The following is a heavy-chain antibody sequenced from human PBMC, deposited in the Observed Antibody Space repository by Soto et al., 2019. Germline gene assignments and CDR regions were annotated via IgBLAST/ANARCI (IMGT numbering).Heavy chain of an antibody. CDR1: GGSVSRGAYY. CDR3: ARKTSYYDSSGYAFDY. V-gene: IGHV4-31*03. D-gene: IGHD3-22*01. Sequence: SETLSLTCTVSGGSVSRGAYYWSWIRQHPGKGLEWIGYIYYSGSTYYNPSLKSRVTISVDTSKNQFSLKLTSVTVADTAVYYCARKTSYYDSSGYAFDYWGQGTLVTVSS. J-gene: IGHJ4*02. CDR2: IYYSGST.